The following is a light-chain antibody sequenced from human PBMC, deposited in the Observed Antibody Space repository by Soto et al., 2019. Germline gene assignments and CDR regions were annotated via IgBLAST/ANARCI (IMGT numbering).Light chain of an antibody. CDR3: QQRSNSPPWT. V-gene: IGKV3-11*01. Sequence: EIVLTQSPATVSVSPGESATLSCRASQSVRNYLAWYQQKPGQAPRLLIFDASTRATGIPSRFSGSGSGTYFTLTISSLEPEDFAVYYCQQRSNSPPWTFGPGTRVDL. J-gene: IGKJ3*01. CDR1: QSVRNY. CDR2: DAS.